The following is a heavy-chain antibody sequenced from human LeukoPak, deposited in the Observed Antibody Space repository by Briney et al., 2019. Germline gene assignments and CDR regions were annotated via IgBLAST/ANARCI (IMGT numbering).Heavy chain of an antibody. CDR1: GGSTNNSGYY. CDR3: ARHPSQYQLLCLV. CDR2: IYYSGST. V-gene: IGHV4-39*01. J-gene: IGHJ4*02. Sequence: SETLSLTCTVSGGSTNNSGYYWGWIRQPPGKGLEWIGSIYYSGSTYYNPSLKSRVTISVDTSKNQFSLNLSSVTAADTAVYYCARHPSQYQLLCLVWGQGTLVTVSS. D-gene: IGHD2-2*01.